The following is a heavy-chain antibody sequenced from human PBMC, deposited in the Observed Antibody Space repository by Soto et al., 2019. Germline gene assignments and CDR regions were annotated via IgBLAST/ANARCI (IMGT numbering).Heavy chain of an antibody. CDR1: GGSLSGATYS. V-gene: IGHV4-30-2*01. CDR2: IFPSGTT. J-gene: IGHJ4*02. CDR3: ARSREFDY. Sequence: PSETLSLTCGVSGGSLSGATYSWNWIRQPPGKGLEWIGYIFPSGTTYYNPSLKSRVTISIDASKNQFSLSPRSLTAADTAVYYCARSREFDYWSQGTLVTVSS.